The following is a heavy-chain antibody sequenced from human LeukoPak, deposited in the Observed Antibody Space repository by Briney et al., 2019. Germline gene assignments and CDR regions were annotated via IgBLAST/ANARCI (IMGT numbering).Heavy chain of an antibody. D-gene: IGHD5-12*01. CDR1: GYTFTSYY. CDR2: INPSGGST. CDR3: ARELRDSGYDLGHYYYYYGMDV. Sequence: ASVKVSCKASGYTFTSYYMHWVRQAPGQGLEWMGIINPSGGSTSYAQKFQGRVTMTRDTSTSTVYMELSSPRSEDTAVYYCARELRDSGYDLGHYYYYYGMDVWGKGTTVTVSS. V-gene: IGHV1-46*01. J-gene: IGHJ6*04.